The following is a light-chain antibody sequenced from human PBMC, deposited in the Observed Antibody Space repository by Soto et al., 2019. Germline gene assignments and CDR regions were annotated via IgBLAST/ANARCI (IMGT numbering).Light chain of an antibody. CDR1: QSISTPY. V-gene: IGKV3-20*01. CDR3: QQYNSGT. CDR2: GAS. J-gene: IGKJ1*01. Sequence: IVLTQSPGTLSLSPGDRATLSCRASQSISTPYFIWYQQKPGQAPRRLIDGASSRATGVPDRFSGSGSGTDFSLTMSGLEPEDVAVYYCQQYNSGTFGQGTKVEIK.